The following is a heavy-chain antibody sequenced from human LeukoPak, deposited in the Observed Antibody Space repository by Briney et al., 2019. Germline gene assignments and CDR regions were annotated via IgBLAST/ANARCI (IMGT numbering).Heavy chain of an antibody. D-gene: IGHD1-26*01. CDR1: GFTFSSYS. CDR3: ARDLYSGSYYEYSQH. J-gene: IGHJ1*01. CDR2: ISSSSSYI. Sequence: GGSLRLSCAASGFTFSSYSMNWVRQAPGKGLEWVSSISSSSSYIYYADSVKGRFTISRDNAKNSLYLQMNSLRAEDTAVYYCARDLYSGSYYEYSQHWGQGTLVTVSS. V-gene: IGHV3-21*01.